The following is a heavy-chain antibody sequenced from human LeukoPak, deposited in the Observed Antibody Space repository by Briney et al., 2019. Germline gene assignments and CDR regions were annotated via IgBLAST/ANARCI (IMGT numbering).Heavy chain of an antibody. CDR3: ARDGGRDGDLDY. V-gene: IGHV3-74*03. CDR1: GFTFITSW. CDR2: ISHDGTNI. J-gene: IGHJ4*02. D-gene: IGHD2-21*02. Sequence: GGSLRLSCAASGFTFITSWMHWVRQAPGKGLVWVSHISHDGTNIMYVDSVKGRFTISRDNAKNTLYLQMNGLRGDDTAVYYCARDGGRDGDLDYWGQGTLVTVSS.